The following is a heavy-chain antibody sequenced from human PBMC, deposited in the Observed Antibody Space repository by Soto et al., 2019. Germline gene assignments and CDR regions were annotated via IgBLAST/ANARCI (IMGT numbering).Heavy chain of an antibody. Sequence: GESLKISCQGSGYSFASYWIGWVRQMPAKDLEWMGIIYPGDSDTRYSPSFQCQVTISADKSLRTAYLPWTSLKASDTALYYCSRTRSFTLGFYYDGMDVWGQGTTVTVSS. CDR1: GYSFASYW. V-gene: IGHV5-51*01. CDR3: SRTRSFTLGFYYDGMDV. D-gene: IGHD6-6*01. CDR2: IYPGDSDT. J-gene: IGHJ6*02.